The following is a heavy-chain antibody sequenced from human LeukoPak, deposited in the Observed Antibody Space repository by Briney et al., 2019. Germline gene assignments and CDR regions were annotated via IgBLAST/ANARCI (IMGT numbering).Heavy chain of an antibody. J-gene: IGHJ4*02. V-gene: IGHV4-39*02. CDR3: ARDMEGSIVVVAPGFDY. Sequence: KPSATLSLTCTVSAGSISSSRYYWGWLRQPPGKGLGWFVGIYYSGTTYYTPSPKRRATISVATTNNKFSLKLSSVTAADTAVYCCARDMEGSIVVVAPGFDYWGQGTLLTVSS. CDR2: IYYSGTT. D-gene: IGHD2-2*01. CDR1: AGSISSSRYY.